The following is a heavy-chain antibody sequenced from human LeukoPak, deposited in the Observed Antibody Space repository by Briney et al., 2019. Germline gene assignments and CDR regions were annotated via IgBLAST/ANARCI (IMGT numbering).Heavy chain of an antibody. CDR1: GGSISGYY. CDR2: VYTSGST. D-gene: IGHD6-13*01. V-gene: IGHV4-4*07. Sequence: SETLSLTCSVSGGSISGYYWTWIRQPAGKGLEWIGRVYTSGSTHYNPSLKTRLTMSVDTSKNQFSLKLSSVTAADTAVYYCARESNKQQLASDYWGQGTLVTVSS. J-gene: IGHJ4*02. CDR3: ARESNKQQLASDY.